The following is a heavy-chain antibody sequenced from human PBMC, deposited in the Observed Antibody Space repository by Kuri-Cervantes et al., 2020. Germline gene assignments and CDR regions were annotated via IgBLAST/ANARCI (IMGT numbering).Heavy chain of an antibody. J-gene: IGHJ6*02. CDR3: ARASVYDSSGHYYYGMDV. V-gene: IGHV1-18*01. Sequence: ASVKVSCKTSGYTFTTYGVSWVRQAPGQGLEWMGWVNTYNGNTYYAQSFQGRVTMTTETSTSTAYLELRSLRSDDTAVYYCARASVYDSSGHYYYGMDVWGQGTTVTVSS. D-gene: IGHD3-22*01. CDR2: VNTYNGNT. CDR1: GYTFTTYG.